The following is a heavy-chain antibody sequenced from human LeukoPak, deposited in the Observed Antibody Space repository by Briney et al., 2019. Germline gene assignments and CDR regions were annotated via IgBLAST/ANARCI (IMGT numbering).Heavy chain of an antibody. CDR1: GFTFSSYA. CDR3: ARVGGHCTSTSCPPPDY. J-gene: IGHJ4*02. Sequence: GGSLRLSCAASGFTFSSYALSWVRQAPGKGLEWVSFIDSSSRCIYQADSVKGRFTISRDNAKSSVFLQMNSLRAEDTAVYYCARVGGHCTSTSCPPPDYWGQGTLVTVSS. D-gene: IGHD2-2*01. V-gene: IGHV3-21*01. CDR2: IDSSSRCI.